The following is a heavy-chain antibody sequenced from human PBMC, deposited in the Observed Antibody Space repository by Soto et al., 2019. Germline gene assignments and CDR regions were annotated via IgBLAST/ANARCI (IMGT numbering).Heavy chain of an antibody. J-gene: IGHJ6*02. CDR3: ARAGYAYGPPYYGMDV. V-gene: IGHV1-3*01. Sequence: ASVKVSCKASGYTITSYPTDWVRQAPGQRLEWMGWIDAGNGNTKYSQKFRGRVTFTTDTSASTAYMDLSSLRSEDTAVYYCARAGYAYGPPYYGMDVWGQGTTVTVSS. CDR2: IDAGNGNT. D-gene: IGHD5-18*01. CDR1: GYTITSYP.